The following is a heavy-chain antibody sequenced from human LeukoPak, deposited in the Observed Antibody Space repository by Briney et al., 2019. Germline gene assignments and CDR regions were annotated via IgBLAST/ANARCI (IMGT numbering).Heavy chain of an antibody. Sequence: PSETLSLTCTVSNGPINTYQWSWIRQPPGKGLEWIGNIHYSGTTYYNPSLKSRVTISVDTSKNQFSLKLSSVTAADTAVYYCARLRVRGYGYGPWEGPTWLDYWGQGTLVTVSS. V-gene: IGHV4-59*12. D-gene: IGHD5-18*01. CDR3: ARLRVRGYGYGPWEGPTWLDY. CDR1: NGPINTYQ. J-gene: IGHJ4*02. CDR2: IHYSGTT.